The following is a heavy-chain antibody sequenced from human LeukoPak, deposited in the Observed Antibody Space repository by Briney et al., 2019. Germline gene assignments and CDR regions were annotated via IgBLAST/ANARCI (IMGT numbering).Heavy chain of an antibody. Sequence: GGSLRLSCAASGFTFSNAWMSWVRQAPGKGLEWVGRIKSKTDGGTTDYAAPVKGRFTISRDDSKNTLYLQMNSLKTEDTAVYYCTTTPVVVVVPAPDWGQGTLVTVSS. CDR2: IKSKTDGGTT. J-gene: IGHJ4*02. CDR1: GFTFSNAW. D-gene: IGHD2-2*01. CDR3: TTTPVVVVVPAPD. V-gene: IGHV3-15*01.